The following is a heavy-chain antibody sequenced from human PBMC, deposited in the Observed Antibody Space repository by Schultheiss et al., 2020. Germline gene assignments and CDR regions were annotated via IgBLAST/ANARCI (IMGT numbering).Heavy chain of an antibody. J-gene: IGHJ4*02. CDR2: IYYSGST. CDR3: ARDVTNYYDSSGTY. V-gene: IGHV4-59*12. D-gene: IGHD3-22*01. CDR1: GGSISSYY. Sequence: SETLSLTCTVSGGSISSYYWSWIRQPPGKGLEWIGYIYYSGSTNYNPSLKSRVTISVDTSKNQFSLKLSSVTAADTAVYYCARDVTNYYDSSGTYWGQGTLVTVYS.